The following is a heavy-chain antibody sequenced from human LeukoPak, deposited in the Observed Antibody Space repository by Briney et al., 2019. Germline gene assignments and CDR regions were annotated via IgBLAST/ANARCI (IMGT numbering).Heavy chain of an antibody. CDR1: GYTFTSYG. Sequence: ASVKVSCKASGYTFTSYGISWVRQAHGQGLEWMGWISAYNGNTNYAQKLQGKGTMTTDTSTSTAYMELRSLRSDDTAVYYCARGGYDYGLAGWFDPWGQGTLVTVSS. CDR2: ISAYNGNT. D-gene: IGHD4-17*01. V-gene: IGHV1-18*04. CDR3: ARGGYDYGLAGWFDP. J-gene: IGHJ5*02.